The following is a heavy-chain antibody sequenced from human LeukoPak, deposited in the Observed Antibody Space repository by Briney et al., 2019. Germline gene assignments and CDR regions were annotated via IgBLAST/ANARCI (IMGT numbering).Heavy chain of an antibody. V-gene: IGHV3-74*01. CDR3: ARDAVDTANAV. D-gene: IGHD5-18*01. J-gene: IGHJ6*02. CDR2: INSDGSIT. CDR1: GFTFTTYW. Sequence: GGSLRLSCAASGFTFTTYWMHWVRQAPGKGLVWVSHINSDGSITSYADSVKGRFTISRDNAKNTLYLQMNSLRAEDTAVYYCARDAVDTANAVWGQGTTVTVS.